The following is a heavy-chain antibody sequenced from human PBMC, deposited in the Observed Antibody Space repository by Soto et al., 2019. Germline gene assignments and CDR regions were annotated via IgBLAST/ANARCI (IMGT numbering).Heavy chain of an antibody. CDR2: IYYSGST. V-gene: IGHV4-59*01. J-gene: IGHJ2*01. D-gene: IGHD3-22*01. CDR3: AREWRYYDRGTYWYFDL. Sequence: PSETLSLTCTVSGGSISSYYWSWIRQPPGKGLEWIGYIYYSGSTNYNPSLKSRVTISVDTSKNQLSLKLSSVTAADTAVYYCAREWRYYDRGTYWYFDLWGRGTLVTVSS. CDR1: GGSISSYY.